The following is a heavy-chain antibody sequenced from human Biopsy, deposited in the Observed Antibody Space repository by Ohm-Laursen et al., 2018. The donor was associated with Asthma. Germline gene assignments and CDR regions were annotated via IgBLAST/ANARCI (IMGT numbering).Heavy chain of an antibody. Sequence: SLRLSCAASGFNLRHYTMNWVRQAPGKGLEWVASISCLSRYIYYATSLRSRFTISSDNAKNTLYLHMDSLRGDETAVYYCSGDFTIGSGSHFHFWGRGTLVTVSS. D-gene: IGHD3-10*01. CDR3: SGDFTIGSGSHFHF. V-gene: IGHV3-21*01. J-gene: IGHJ4*02. CDR1: GFNLRHYT. CDR2: ISCLSRYI.